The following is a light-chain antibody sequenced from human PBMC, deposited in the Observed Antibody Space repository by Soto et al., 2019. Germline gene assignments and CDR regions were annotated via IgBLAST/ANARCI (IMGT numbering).Light chain of an antibody. J-gene: IGKJ5*01. CDR1: QSVSNNY. Sequence: EIVLTQSPGTLSLSPVERATLSCRASQSVSNNYLAWYQQKPGQAPRLLIYGASNRATGIPDRFSGSGSGTDFILTISRLEPEDFAVYYCQQYGDSPITFGQGTRLEIK. CDR3: QQYGDSPIT. CDR2: GAS. V-gene: IGKV3-20*01.